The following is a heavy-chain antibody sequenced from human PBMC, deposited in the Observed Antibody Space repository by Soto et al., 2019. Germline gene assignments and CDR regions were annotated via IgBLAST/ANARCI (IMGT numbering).Heavy chain of an antibody. V-gene: IGHV2-5*02. CDR3: AHTDHYASGSQTYYFDY. CDR1: GFSLRTRGVG. D-gene: IGHD3-10*01. Sequence: QITLKESGPTLVKPTETLTLTCTFSGFSLRTRGVGVGWIRQPPGKALEWLAFIYWDDDKRYSPSLKSRLTITKDTSKNQVVLTMTILDPVDTATYFCAHTDHYASGSQTYYFDYWGQGILVTVSS. CDR2: IYWDDDK. J-gene: IGHJ4*02.